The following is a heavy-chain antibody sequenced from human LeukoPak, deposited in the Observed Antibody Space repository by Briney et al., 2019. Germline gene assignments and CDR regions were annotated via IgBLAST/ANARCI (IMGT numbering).Heavy chain of an antibody. V-gene: IGHV3-33*01. CDR1: GFSLGSYG. Sequence: GGSLRLSCAASGFSLGSYGMHWVRQAPGKGLEWVAVIWNDGSDEYYTDSAKGRFTISRDNSKNTLYLQTSSLTDEDTAVYYCARGQGSAYKDWFDLWGQGTLVTVSS. J-gene: IGHJ5*02. CDR2: IWNDGSDE. D-gene: IGHD3-16*01. CDR3: ARGQGSAYKDWFDL.